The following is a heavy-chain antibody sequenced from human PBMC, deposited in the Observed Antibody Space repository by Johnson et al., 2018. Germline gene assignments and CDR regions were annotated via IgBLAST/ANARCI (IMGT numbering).Heavy chain of an antibody. CDR3: AKAGMMTCGAGRNSDYYMDV. CDR2: ISFDGSVT. V-gene: IGHV3-30*18. J-gene: IGHJ6*03. Sequence: QVQLVQSGGGVVQPGRSLRLSCAASGFTFSIYGIHWVRQAPGKGLEWVAAISFDGSVTHYGESVKGRFTISRDNSKSTVYVEMNSLRGEESAVYYCAKAGMMTCGAGRNSDYYMDVWGKGTTVTVSS. CDR1: GFTFSIYG. D-gene: IGHD3-16*01.